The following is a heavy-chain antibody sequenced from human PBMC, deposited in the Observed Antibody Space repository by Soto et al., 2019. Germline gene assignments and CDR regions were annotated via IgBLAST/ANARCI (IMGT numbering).Heavy chain of an antibody. CDR2: ISSSSSTI. J-gene: IGHJ6*02. CDR1: GSTFSSYS. Sequence: PGGSLRLSXAASGSTFSSYSMNWVRQAPGKGLEWVSYISSSSSTIYYADSVKGRFTISRDNAKNSLYLQMNSLRDEDTAVYYCARETTLTGYCSGGICHGYYYGMFVWGQGTTVTVSS. CDR3: ARETTLTGYCSGGICHGYYYGMFV. V-gene: IGHV3-48*02. D-gene: IGHD2-15*01.